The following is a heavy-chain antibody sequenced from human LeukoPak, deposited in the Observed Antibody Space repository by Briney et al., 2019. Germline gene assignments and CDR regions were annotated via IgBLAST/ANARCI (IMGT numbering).Heavy chain of an antibody. Sequence: GGSLKLSCAASGFTFSGSAMHWVRHASGKGREWVGRIRSKAKSYATAYAASVKGRFTIHRDDSKNTAYLQMNSLKTEDTAVYYCTGKQDIVVDYYYYYYGMDVWGQGTTVTVS. J-gene: IGHJ6*02. V-gene: IGHV3-73*01. CDR1: GFTFSGSA. D-gene: IGHD2-2*01. CDR3: TGKQDIVVDYYYYYYGMDV. CDR2: IRSKAKSYAT.